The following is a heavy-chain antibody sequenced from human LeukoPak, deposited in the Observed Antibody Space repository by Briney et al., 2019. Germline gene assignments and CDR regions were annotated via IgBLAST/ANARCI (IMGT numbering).Heavy chain of an antibody. D-gene: IGHD6-13*01. CDR3: ARLETPAGEDY. CDR1: GFTFSSYG. Sequence: PGGSLRLSCAASGFTFSSYGMTWVRQAPGKGLEWVSYISSSSSTIYYADSVKGRFTISRDNAKNSPYLQMNSLRAEDTAVYYCARLETPAGEDYWGQGTLVTVSS. J-gene: IGHJ4*02. CDR2: ISSSSSTI. V-gene: IGHV3-48*04.